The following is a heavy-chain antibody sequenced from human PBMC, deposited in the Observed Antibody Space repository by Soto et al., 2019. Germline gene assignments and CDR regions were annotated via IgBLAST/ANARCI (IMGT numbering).Heavy chain of an antibody. CDR1: GYTFTSYY. CDR3: ARGGGIVVVTAPYDQ. CDR2: INPSGGYT. V-gene: IGHV1-46*03. D-gene: IGHD2-21*02. Sequence: QVQLVQSGAEVKKPGASVKVSCKASGYTFTSYYMNWVRQAPGQGLEWLGIINPSGGYTTYAQRFLGRVTMSSDTSTSTVHKELGSLTSEDTAVYYCARGGGIVVVTAPYDQWGQGTLVTVSS. J-gene: IGHJ4*02.